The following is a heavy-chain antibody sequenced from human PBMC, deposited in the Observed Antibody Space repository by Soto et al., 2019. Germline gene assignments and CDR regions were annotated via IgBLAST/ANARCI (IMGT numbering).Heavy chain of an antibody. CDR2: IIPIFGTA. CDR3: ARESITMVRGVIITHGCFDP. CDR1: GGTFSSYA. V-gene: IGHV1-69*13. D-gene: IGHD3-10*01. Sequence: ASGKVSCKASGGTFSSYAISWVRQAPGQGLEWMGGIIPIFGTANYAQKFQGRVTITADESTSTAYMELSSLRSEDTAVYYCARESITMVRGVIITHGCFDPWGQGTLVTVSS. J-gene: IGHJ5*02.